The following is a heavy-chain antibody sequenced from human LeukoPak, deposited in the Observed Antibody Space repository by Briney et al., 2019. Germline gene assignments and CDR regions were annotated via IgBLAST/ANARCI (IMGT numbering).Heavy chain of an antibody. J-gene: IGHJ4*02. D-gene: IGHD4-17*01. CDR3: ARVAGDFEFDY. V-gene: IGHV4-30-4*01. CDR1: GGSISSGDYY. Sequence: SQTLSLTCIVSGGSISSGDYYWSWIRQPPGKGLEWIGYIYYSGSTYYNPSLKSRVTISVDTSKNQFSLKLSSVTAADTAVYYCARVAGDFEFDYWGQGTLVTVSS. CDR2: IYYSGST.